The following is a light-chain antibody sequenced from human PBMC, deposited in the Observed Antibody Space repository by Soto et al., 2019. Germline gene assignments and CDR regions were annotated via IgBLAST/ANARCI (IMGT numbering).Light chain of an antibody. Sequence: DIQMTQSPSSVSASVGDRVTITCRASQGISSWLAWYQQKPGKAPKLLIYAASSLQSGVPSRFIGSGSGTAFTITINTLQPEDFATDDCQQANSFPWTCGKGTKVVIK. V-gene: IGKV1-12*02. CDR1: QGISSW. CDR3: QQANSFPWT. CDR2: AAS. J-gene: IGKJ1*01.